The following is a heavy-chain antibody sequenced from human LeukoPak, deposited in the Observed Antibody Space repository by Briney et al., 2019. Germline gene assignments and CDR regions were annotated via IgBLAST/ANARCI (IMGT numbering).Heavy chain of an antibody. Sequence: GGSLRLSCAASGFTFSSYSMNWVRQAPGKGLEWVSYISSSSSTIYYADSVKGRFTISRDNAKNSLYLQMNSLRAEDTAVYYCARENRRARYSSSPRGRYYMDVWGKGTTVTASS. CDR3: ARENRRARYSSSPRGRYYMDV. CDR1: GFTFSSYS. J-gene: IGHJ6*03. D-gene: IGHD6-6*01. CDR2: ISSSSSTI. V-gene: IGHV3-48*01.